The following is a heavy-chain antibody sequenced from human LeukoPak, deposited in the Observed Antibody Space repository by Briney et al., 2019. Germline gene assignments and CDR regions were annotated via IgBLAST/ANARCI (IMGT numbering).Heavy chain of an antibody. CDR2: ISFDGSNK. V-gene: IGHV3-30*18. Sequence: GGSLRLSCAASGFTFSNYGMHWVRQAPGKGLEWVAVISFDGSNKYYADSVKGQFTISRDNSKNTLYLQMNSLSAEDTAVYYCAKETPALLWGQGTLVTVSS. J-gene: IGHJ4*02. CDR1: GFTFSNYG. CDR3: AKETPALL.